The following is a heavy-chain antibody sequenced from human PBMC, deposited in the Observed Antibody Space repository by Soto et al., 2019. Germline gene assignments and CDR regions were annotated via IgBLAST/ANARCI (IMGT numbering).Heavy chain of an antibody. CDR3: ARNASRRGWFDY. Sequence: PSETLSLTCNVYGGSVRSPNHYWSWLRQPPGKGLEWIGNIYYVGSTDYNPSLASRVTILLDMSGNQFSMRLHSVTVADTAVYYCARNASRRGWFDYWGQGTLVTVSS. D-gene: IGHD3-10*01. CDR2: IYYVGST. J-gene: IGHJ4*02. V-gene: IGHV4-61*01. CDR1: GGSVRSPNHY.